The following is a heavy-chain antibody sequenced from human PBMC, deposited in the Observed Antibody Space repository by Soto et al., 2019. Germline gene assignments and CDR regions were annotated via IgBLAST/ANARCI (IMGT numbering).Heavy chain of an antibody. CDR3: ARRGYGGYGGGDAFDI. CDR1: GYSFTSYW. Sequence: PGESLKISCKGSGYSFTSYWISWVRPLPGKGLEWMGRIDPSDSYTNYSPSFQGHVTISADKSVSTAYLQWSSLKASDTAMYYCARRGYGGYGGGDAFDIWGQGTMVTVSS. D-gene: IGHD5-12*01. J-gene: IGHJ3*02. V-gene: IGHV5-10-1*01. CDR2: IDPSDSYT.